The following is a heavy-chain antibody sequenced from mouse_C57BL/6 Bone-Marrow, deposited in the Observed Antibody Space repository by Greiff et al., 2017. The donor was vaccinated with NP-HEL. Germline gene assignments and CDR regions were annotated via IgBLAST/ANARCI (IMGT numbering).Heavy chain of an antibody. CDR2: IYPRSGNT. CDR1: GYTFTSYG. V-gene: IGHV1-81*01. Sequence: VQLQQSGAELARPGASVKLSCKASGYTFTSYGISWVKQRTGQGLEWIGEIYPRSGNTYYNEKFKGKATLTADKSSSTAYMELRSLTSEDSAVYFCARSRDYDYDGAWFAYWGQGTLVTVSA. CDR3: ARSRDYDYDGAWFAY. D-gene: IGHD2-4*01. J-gene: IGHJ3*01.